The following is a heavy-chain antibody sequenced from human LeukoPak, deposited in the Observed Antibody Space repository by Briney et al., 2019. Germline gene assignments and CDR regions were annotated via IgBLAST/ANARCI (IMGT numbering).Heavy chain of an antibody. CDR2: ISYDGSNK. J-gene: IGHJ4*02. CDR3: AKEPVYYDSSGNDY. Sequence: GGSLRLSCAASGFTFSSYAMSWVRQAPGKGLEWVAVISYDGSNKYYADSVKGRFTISRDNSKNTLYLQMNSLRAEDTAVYYCAKEPVYYDSSGNDYWGQGTLVTVSS. D-gene: IGHD3-22*01. V-gene: IGHV3-30*18. CDR1: GFTFSSYA.